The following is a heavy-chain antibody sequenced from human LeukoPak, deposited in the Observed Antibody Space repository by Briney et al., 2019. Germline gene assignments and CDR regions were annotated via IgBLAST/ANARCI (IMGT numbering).Heavy chain of an antibody. D-gene: IGHD6-13*01. V-gene: IGHV1-2*04. CDR3: ARGSGTSWYDY. CDR2: MNTNTGDT. J-gene: IGHJ4*02. CDR1: GYTFTANY. Sequence: ASVKVSCKASGYTFTANYMHWVRQAPGRGLEWMGWMNTNTGDTKNAQKFQGCVTMTRDTSITTAYMELSRLTFDDTAVYYCARGSGTSWYDYWGQGTLVTVSS.